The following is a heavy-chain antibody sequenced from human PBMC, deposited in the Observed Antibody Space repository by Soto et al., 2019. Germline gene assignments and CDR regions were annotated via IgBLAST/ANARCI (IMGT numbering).Heavy chain of an antibody. V-gene: IGHV4-30-4*01. J-gene: IGHJ4*02. CDR1: GGSISSGNYY. Sequence: QVQLQESGPGLVKPSQTLSLTCTVSGGSISSGNYYWSWIRQPPGKGLEWIGFISYSGSTYYSTSLKSRITISVEPSKSPFSLNLSFVTAADTAVYYCATMGTPATGLYFFDYWGQGSLVTVSS. CDR2: ISYSGST. D-gene: IGHD2-15*01. CDR3: ATMGTPATGLYFFDY.